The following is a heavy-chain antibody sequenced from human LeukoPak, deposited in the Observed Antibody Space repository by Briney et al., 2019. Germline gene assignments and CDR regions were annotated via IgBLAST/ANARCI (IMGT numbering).Heavy chain of an antibody. J-gene: IGHJ6*03. D-gene: IGHD2-2*01. CDR3: ASGPAAIHTTPTRYYYYMDV. CDR1: GGTFSSYA. Sequence: SVKVSCKASGGTFSSYAISWVRQAPGQGLEWMGGIIPIFGTANYAQKFQGRVTITTDESTSTAYMELSSLRSEDTAVYYCASGPAAIHTTPTRYYYYMDVWGKGTTVTVSS. CDR2: IIPIFGTA. V-gene: IGHV1-69*05.